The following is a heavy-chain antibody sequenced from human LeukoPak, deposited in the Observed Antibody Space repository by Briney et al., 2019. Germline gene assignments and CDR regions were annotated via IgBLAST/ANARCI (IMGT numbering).Heavy chain of an antibody. D-gene: IGHD6-6*01. CDR1: GGSISSHY. V-gene: IGHV4-59*11. J-gene: IGHJ6*03. Sequence: SETLSLTCTVSGGSISSHYWSWIRQPPGKGLEWIGYIYYSGSTNYNPSLKSRVTISVDTSKNQFSLKLSSVTAADTAVYYCARVYSSSSDRFRCYYYMDVWGKGTTVTVSS. CDR2: IYYSGST. CDR3: ARVYSSSSDRFRCYYYMDV.